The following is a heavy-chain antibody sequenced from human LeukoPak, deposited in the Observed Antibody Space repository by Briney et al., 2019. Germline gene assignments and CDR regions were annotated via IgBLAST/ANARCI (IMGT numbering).Heavy chain of an antibody. CDR1: GGTFSSYA. J-gene: IGHJ6*02. Sequence: SVKVSCKASGGTFSSYAISWVRQAPGQGLEWMGGIIPIFGTANYAQKFQGRVTITADESTSTAYMELSSLRSEDTAVYYCARGGSYYDYYYGMDVWGQGTTVTVSS. CDR2: IIPIFGTA. D-gene: IGHD1-26*01. CDR3: ARGGSYYDYYYGMDV. V-gene: IGHV1-69*01.